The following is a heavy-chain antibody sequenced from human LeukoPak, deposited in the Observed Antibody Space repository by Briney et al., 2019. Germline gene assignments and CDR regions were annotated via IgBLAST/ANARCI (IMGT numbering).Heavy chain of an antibody. V-gene: IGHV4-61*02. Sequence: SETLSLTCTVSDGSISSAYRWTWIRQSPGKGLEWIGRVDTSGSTKYNPSLKSRVTISCDTSKNHFSLRLTSVTAADTAVYYCTSGEYTQGSDVWGQGTMVTVTS. CDR3: TSGEYTQGSDV. D-gene: IGHD4-17*01. CDR1: DGSISSAYR. J-gene: IGHJ3*01. CDR2: VDTSGST.